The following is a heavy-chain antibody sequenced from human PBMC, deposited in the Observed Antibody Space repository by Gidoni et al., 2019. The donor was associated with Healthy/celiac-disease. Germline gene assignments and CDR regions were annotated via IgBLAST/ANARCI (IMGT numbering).Heavy chain of an antibody. Sequence: VQLVESGGGVVQPGRSLRLSCAASGFTVSSYGLHWGRQAPGKGLEWVAVIWYDGSNKYYADTVKGRFTISRDNSKNTLYLQMNSLRAEDTAVYYCAREGPSYYDILTGYYGMDVWGQGTTVTVSS. J-gene: IGHJ6*02. D-gene: IGHD3-9*01. CDR2: IWYDGSNK. V-gene: IGHV3-33*01. CDR3: AREGPSYYDILTGYYGMDV. CDR1: GFTVSSYG.